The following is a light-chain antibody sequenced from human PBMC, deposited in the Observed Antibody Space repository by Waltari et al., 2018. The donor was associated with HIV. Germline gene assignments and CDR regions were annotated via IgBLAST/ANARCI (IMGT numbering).Light chain of an antibody. V-gene: IGLV2-8*01. CDR3: TSDAGSDNLML. CDR2: EVY. CDR1: SNDVGPYDY. Sequence: QSALTQPPTASGSPGQSVTISCSGTSNDVGPYDYVSWYQQHPDKAPRLIIYEVYKRPAGVPDRFSGSKSGNTASLTVSGLQAEDEADYYCTSDAGSDNLMLFGGGTKVTVL. J-gene: IGLJ2*01.